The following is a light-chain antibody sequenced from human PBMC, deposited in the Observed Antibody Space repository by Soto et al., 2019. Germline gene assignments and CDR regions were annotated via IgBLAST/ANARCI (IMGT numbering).Light chain of an antibody. CDR1: TSDIGDYNY. J-gene: IGLJ1*01. Sequence: QSVLTQPASVSGSPGQSITISCTGTTSDIGDYNYVSWYQHLPDKVPKLIISLVSNRPSGVSNRFSGSKSGNTASLTISGLQAEDEGDYYCTSWGIFGSGTKVTVL. V-gene: IGLV2-14*01. CDR3: TSWGI. CDR2: LVS.